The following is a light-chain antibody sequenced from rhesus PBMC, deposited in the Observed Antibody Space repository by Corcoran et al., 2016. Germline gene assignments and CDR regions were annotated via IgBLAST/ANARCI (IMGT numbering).Light chain of an antibody. CDR2: AAS. J-gene: IGKJ1*01. CDR1: LRVGSY. V-gene: IGKV3-24*04. Sequence: ETVVTQSPATLSLSPGERATLSCRACLRVGSYLPWYHPRPGQAPRVLISAASSRDTGIPNRFSGSGSGTDFTLTISSLEPEDVGVYYWQQSSNLWTFGQGTKVEIK. CDR3: QQSSNLWT.